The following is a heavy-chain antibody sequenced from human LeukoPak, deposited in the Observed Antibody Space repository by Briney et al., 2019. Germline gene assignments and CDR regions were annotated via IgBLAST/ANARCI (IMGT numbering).Heavy chain of an antibody. V-gene: IGHV4-34*01. CDR2: INHNGST. Sequence: PSETLSLTCAVYGGSFSGYYWSWIRQPPGKGLEWIGEINHNGSTNYNPSLKSRVTISVDTSKNQFSLKLSSVTAADTAVYYCARSGAAAALNWGQGTLVTVSS. J-gene: IGHJ4*02. D-gene: IGHD6-13*01. CDR3: ARSGAAAALN. CDR1: GGSFSGYY.